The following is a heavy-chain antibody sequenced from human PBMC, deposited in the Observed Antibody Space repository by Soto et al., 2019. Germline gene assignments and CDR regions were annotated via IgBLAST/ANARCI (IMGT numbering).Heavy chain of an antibody. V-gene: IGHV3-30-3*01. CDR2: ISYDGSNK. D-gene: IGHD5-12*01. Sequence: XGCLGLYCASFGFTVSSYAMHWVRQAPGKGLEWVAVISYDGSNKYYADSVKGRFTISRDNSKNTLYLQMNSLRAEDTAVYYCARDRREDTIRGHWFDPWGQGTLVTVSS. CDR3: ARDRREDTIRGHWFDP. J-gene: IGHJ5*02. CDR1: GFTVSSYA.